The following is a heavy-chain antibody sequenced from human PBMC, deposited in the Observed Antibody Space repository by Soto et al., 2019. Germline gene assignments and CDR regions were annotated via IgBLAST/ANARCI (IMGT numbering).Heavy chain of an antibody. Sequence: QVQLVQSGAEVKKPGASVKVSCKASGYTFTGYYMHWVRQAPGQGLEWMGWINPNSGGTNYAQKFQGRVTMTRDTSISTAYMELSRLRSDDTAVYYCARDLPYYDFWSVQYYYYGMDVWGQGTTVTVSS. CDR1: GYTFTGYY. V-gene: IGHV1-2*02. CDR3: ARDLPYYDFWSVQYYYYGMDV. D-gene: IGHD3-3*01. CDR2: INPNSGGT. J-gene: IGHJ6*02.